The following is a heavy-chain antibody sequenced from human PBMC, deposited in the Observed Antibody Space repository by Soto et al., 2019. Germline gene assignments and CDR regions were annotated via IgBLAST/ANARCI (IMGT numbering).Heavy chain of an antibody. Sequence: PSQTLSLTCAISGDSVSSNSSAWNCIRQSPSRGLEWLGRTYYRSKWYNDYAVSVKSRITINPDTSKNQFSLQLNSVTPEDTAVYYCARSFRDWENYYFDYWGQGTLVTVSS. CDR2: TYYRSKWYN. D-gene: IGHD1-26*01. CDR1: GDSVSSNSSA. V-gene: IGHV6-1*01. CDR3: ARSFRDWENYYFDY. J-gene: IGHJ4*02.